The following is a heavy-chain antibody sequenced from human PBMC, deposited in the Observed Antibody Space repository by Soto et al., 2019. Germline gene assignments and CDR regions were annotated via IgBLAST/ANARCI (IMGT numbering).Heavy chain of an antibody. J-gene: IGHJ4*02. Sequence: GGSLRLSCAASGFPLSGYAMDWVRQAPGKGLEYVSGISSNGVGTYYANSVQGRFTISRDNSKNTVYLQMGSLRPEDMAVYYCAKELSYYGSGSSIIDYWGQGTLVTVSS. D-gene: IGHD3-10*01. CDR3: AKELSYYGSGSSIIDY. CDR1: GFPLSGYA. V-gene: IGHV3-64*01. CDR2: ISSNGVGT.